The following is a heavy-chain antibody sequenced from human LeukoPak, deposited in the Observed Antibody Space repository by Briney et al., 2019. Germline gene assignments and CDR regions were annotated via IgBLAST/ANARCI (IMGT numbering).Heavy chain of an antibody. CDR2: IRYGGTNK. Sequence: GGSLRLSCAASGFTFSSYGMHWVRQAPGKGLEWVAFIRYGGTNKYYADSVKGRFTISRDNSKNTLCLQMNSLRAEDTAVYYCAREGQVYGTYNWFDPWGQGTLVTVSS. CDR3: AREGQVYGTYNWFDP. J-gene: IGHJ5*02. D-gene: IGHD1/OR15-1a*01. V-gene: IGHV3-30*02. CDR1: GFTFSSYG.